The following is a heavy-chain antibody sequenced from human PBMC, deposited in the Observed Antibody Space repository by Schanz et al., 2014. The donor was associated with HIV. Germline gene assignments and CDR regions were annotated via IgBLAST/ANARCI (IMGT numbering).Heavy chain of an antibody. V-gene: IGHV1-8*01. J-gene: IGHJ5*02. D-gene: IGHD2-2*03. CDR3: AREVDIVVVPAAIVGWFDP. CDR2: MNPNSGDT. CDR1: RDTFTNSE. Sequence: QVQLVQSGAEVMEPGASVKISCRASRDTFTNSEINWVRQATGQGLDWMGWMNPNSGDTAYAQRFQGRVTMTRDISISTAYLELSSLTSEDTAVYFCAREVDIVVVPAAIVGWFDPWGQGTLVTVSS.